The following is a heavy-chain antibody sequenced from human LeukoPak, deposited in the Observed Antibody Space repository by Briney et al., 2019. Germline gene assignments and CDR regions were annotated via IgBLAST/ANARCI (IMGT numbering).Heavy chain of an antibody. CDR1: GYTFTDYY. CDR2: INPNSGGT. Sequence: ASVKVSCKAFGYTFTDYYMHWVRQAPGQGLEWMGWINPNSGGTNFAQKFQGRVTMTRDTSISTAYMELSNLRSDDTAVYYCARAGQVARVYYYDSSAYSQTLNWFDPWGQGTLVTVSS. D-gene: IGHD3-22*01. V-gene: IGHV1-2*02. CDR3: ARAGQVARVYYYDSSAYSQTLNWFDP. J-gene: IGHJ5*02.